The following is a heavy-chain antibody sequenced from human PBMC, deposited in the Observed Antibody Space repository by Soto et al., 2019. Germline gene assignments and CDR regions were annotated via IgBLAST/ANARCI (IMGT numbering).Heavy chain of an antibody. CDR2: IIPIFGTA. CDR3: ARSFSAYYYDSSGPDGMDV. D-gene: IGHD3-22*01. J-gene: IGHJ6*02. V-gene: IGHV1-69*13. CDR1: GGTFSSYA. Sequence: GASVKVSCKASGGTFSSYAISWVRQAPGQGLEWMGGIIPIFGTANYAQKFQGRVTITADESTSTAYMEVSSLRSEDTAVYYCARSFSAYYYDSSGPDGMDVWGQGTTVTVSS.